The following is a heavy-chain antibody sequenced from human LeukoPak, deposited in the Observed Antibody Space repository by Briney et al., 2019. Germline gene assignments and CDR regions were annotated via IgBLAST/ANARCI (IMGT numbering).Heavy chain of an antibody. CDR2: INHSGST. Sequence: PSETLSLTYAVYGGSFSGYYWSWIRQPPGKGLEWIGEINHSGSTDYNPSLKSRVTISVDTSKNQFSLKLSSVTAADTAVYYCARHRGITMVRGIITRYNWFDPWGQGTLVTVSS. J-gene: IGHJ5*02. V-gene: IGHV4-34*01. CDR1: GGSFSGYY. CDR3: ARHRGITMVRGIITRYNWFDP. D-gene: IGHD3-10*01.